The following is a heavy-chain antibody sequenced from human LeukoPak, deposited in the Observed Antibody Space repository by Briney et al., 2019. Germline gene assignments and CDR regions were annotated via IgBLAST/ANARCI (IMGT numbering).Heavy chain of an antibody. CDR1: GGAVNSYY. CDR3: ARDRELGY. V-gene: IGHV4-59*02. J-gene: IGHJ4*02. Sequence: SETLSLTCSVSGGAVNSYYWSWIRQPPGKGLDWIGYIYYTGSTNYNPSLKSRVTISVDTSKNQFSLKLTSVTAADTAVYYCARDRELGYWGQGTLVTVSS. D-gene: IGHD3-10*01. CDR2: IYYTGST.